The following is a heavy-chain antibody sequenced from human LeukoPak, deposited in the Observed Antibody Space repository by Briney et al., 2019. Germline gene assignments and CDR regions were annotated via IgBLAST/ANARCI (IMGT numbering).Heavy chain of an antibody. CDR1: GGSISSYY. J-gene: IGHJ5*02. CDR2: IYTSGST. Sequence: SETLSLTCTVSGGSISSYYWSWIRQPAGKGLEWIGRIYTSGSTKYNPSLKSRVTISVDTSKNQFSLKLSSVTAADTAVYYCARMVESTVTIAFENWFDPWGQGTLVTVSS. V-gene: IGHV4-4*07. D-gene: IGHD4-11*01. CDR3: ARMVESTVTIAFENWFDP.